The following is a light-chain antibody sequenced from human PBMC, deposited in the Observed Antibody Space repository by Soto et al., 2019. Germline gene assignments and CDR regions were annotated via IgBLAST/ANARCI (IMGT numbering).Light chain of an antibody. Sequence: EIVMTQSPATLSVSPGERATLSCRASQSISSNLAWYQQKPGQAPRLLIYGASTRATGFPARFSGSGSATEFTLTISNLQSEDFAGYDCQHSGTFGQGTKVEIK. CDR1: QSISSN. V-gene: IGKV3-15*01. CDR2: GAS. CDR3: QHSGT. J-gene: IGKJ1*01.